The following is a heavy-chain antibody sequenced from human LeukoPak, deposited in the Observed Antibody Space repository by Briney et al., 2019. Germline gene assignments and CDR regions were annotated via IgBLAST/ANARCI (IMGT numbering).Heavy chain of an antibody. CDR1: GGSISSSHYY. J-gene: IGHJ4*02. CDR2: IYYSGNT. CDR3: ARAIVVPAAITNFDY. D-gene: IGHD2-2*01. V-gene: IGHV4-39*07. Sequence: SETLSLTCTVSGGSISSSHYYWGWIRQPPGKGLEWIGSIYYSGNTYYNPSLKSRVTISVDTSKNQFSLKLSSVTAADTAVYYCARAIVVPAAITNFDYWGQGTLVTVSS.